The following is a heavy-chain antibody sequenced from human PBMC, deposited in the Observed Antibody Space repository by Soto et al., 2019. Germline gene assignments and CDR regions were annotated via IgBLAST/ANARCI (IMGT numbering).Heavy chain of an antibody. V-gene: IGHV5-10-1*01. Sequence: PGESLKISCKGPGYSFTSYWISWVRQMPGKGLEWMGRIDPSDSYTNYSPSFQGHVTISADKSISTAYLQWSSLKASDTAMYYCARILDWTGTTLDSGTFGSGMDVWGQGTTVTVSS. J-gene: IGHJ6*02. CDR3: ARILDWTGTTLDSGTFGSGMDV. CDR2: IDPSDSYT. D-gene: IGHD1-7*01. CDR1: GYSFTSYW.